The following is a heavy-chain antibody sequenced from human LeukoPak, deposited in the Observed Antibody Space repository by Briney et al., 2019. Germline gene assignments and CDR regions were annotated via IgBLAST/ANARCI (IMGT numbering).Heavy chain of an antibody. J-gene: IGHJ4*02. CDR2: IYSDGST. CDR3: TRGTTLTIGASDY. D-gene: IGHD4-17*01. CDR1: GFTVSSHY. V-gene: IGHV3-53*05. Sequence: GGSLRLSCAASGFTVSSHYMSWVRQAPGKGLKWVSVIYSDGSTYYADSVKGRFTLSRDNSKNTLDLQMNSLRAEDTAVYYCTRGTTLTIGASDYWGQGTLVTVSS.